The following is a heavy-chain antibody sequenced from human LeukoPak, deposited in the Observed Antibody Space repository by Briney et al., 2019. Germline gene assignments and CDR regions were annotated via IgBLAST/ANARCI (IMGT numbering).Heavy chain of an antibody. J-gene: IGHJ6*02. V-gene: IGHV4-30-4*01. CDR2: IYYSGST. CDR3: ARVAVTDNYGMDV. D-gene: IGHD2-21*02. CDR1: GGSISSGDYY. Sequence: SETLSLTCTVSGGSISSGDYYWSWIRQPPGKGLEWIGYIYYSGSTYYNPSLKSRVTISVDTSKNQFSLKLSSVTAAGTAVYYCARVAVTDNYGMDVWGQGTTVTVSS.